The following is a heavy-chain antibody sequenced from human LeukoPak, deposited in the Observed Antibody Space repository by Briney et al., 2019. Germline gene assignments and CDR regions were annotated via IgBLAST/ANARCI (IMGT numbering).Heavy chain of an antibody. CDR2: INPNSGGT. V-gene: IGHV1-2*02. J-gene: IGHJ6*02. CDR1: GHTFTGYY. Sequence: ASVKVSCKASGHTFTGYYMHWVRQAPGQGLEWMGWINPNSGGTNYAQKFQGRVTMTRDTSISTAYMELSRLRSDDTAVYYCARDGYFDFNFGMDVWGQGTTVTVSS. D-gene: IGHD3-9*01. CDR3: ARDGYFDFNFGMDV.